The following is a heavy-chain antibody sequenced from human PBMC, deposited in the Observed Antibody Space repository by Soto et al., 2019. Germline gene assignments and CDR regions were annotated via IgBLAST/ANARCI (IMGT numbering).Heavy chain of an antibody. CDR3: GGGGGWDEQQLGY. CDR2: IYYSGST. Sequence: QVQLQESGPGLVKPSETLSLTCTVSGGSISSYYWSWIRQPPGKGLEWIGYIYYSGSTNYNPSLKGGAPISVDTSKNQFPLRLGSVTAADTAVYCWGGGGGWDEQQLGYWGQGTLVTVSS. D-gene: IGHD6-13*01. CDR1: GGSISSYY. V-gene: IGHV4-59*01. J-gene: IGHJ4*02.